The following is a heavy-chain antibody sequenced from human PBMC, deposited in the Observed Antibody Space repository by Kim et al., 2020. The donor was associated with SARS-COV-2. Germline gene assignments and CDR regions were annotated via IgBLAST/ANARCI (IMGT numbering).Heavy chain of an antibody. Sequence: DSVEGRFTTSRDNSKNTLYLQMNSLRAEDTAVYYCAKDGGYVLGGYGMDVWGQGTTVTVSS. J-gene: IGHJ6*02. V-gene: IGHV3-33*06. CDR3: AKDGGYVLGGYGMDV. D-gene: IGHD5-12*01.